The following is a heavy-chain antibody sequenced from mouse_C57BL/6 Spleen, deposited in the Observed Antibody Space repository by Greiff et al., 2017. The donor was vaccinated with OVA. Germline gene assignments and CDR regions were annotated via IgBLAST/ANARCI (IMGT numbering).Heavy chain of an antibody. J-gene: IGHJ4*01. V-gene: IGHV1-15*01. D-gene: IGHD2-2*01. Sequence: VQLVESGAELVRPGASVTLSCKASGYTFTDYEMHWVKQTPVHGLEWIGAIDPETGGTAYNQKFKGKAILTADKSSSTAYMELRSLTSEDSAVYYCTKASMVRAMDYWGQGTSVTVSS. CDR3: TKASMVRAMDY. CDR2: IDPETGGT. CDR1: GYTFTDYE.